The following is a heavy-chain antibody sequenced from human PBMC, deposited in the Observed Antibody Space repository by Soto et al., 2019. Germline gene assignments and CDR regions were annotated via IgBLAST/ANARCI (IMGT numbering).Heavy chain of an antibody. CDR3: ARDTQSSRNYYYGMDV. J-gene: IGHJ6*02. V-gene: IGHV3-33*01. D-gene: IGHD6-6*01. CDR2: IWYDGSNK. CDR1: GFTFSSYG. Sequence: AVGSLRLSCAASGFTFSSYGMHWVRQAPGKGLEWVAVIWYDGSNKYYADSVKGRFTISRDNSKNTLYLQMNSLRAEDTAVYYCARDTQSSRNYYYGMDVWGQGTTVTVSS.